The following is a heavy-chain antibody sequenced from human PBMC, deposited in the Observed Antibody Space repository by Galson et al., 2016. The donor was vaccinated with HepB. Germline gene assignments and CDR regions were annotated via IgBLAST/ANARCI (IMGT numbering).Heavy chain of an antibody. CDR3: ARDHGYCSGSSCSYPAPYYFDY. CDR2: IYYSGST. D-gene: IGHD2-2*01. V-gene: IGHV4-59*01. Sequence: LTCSVTGGSINSYYWSWIRQPPGKGLEWIGFIYYSGSTPYNPSLKSRVTISTDTSKNQFSLTLKSVTAADTALYFCARDHGYCSGSSCSYPAPYYFDYWGQGTLVTVSS. J-gene: IGHJ4*01. CDR1: GGSINSYY.